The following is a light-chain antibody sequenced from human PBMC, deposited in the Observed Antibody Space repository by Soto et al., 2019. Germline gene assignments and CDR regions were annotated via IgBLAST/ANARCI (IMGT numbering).Light chain of an antibody. Sequence: EIVWTPSAGPLSLSPGERATLSCRASQSVSSSYLAWYQQKPGRAPRLLIYGASSRATGIPDRFSGSGSGTEFTLTISSLEPEDFAVYYCQQRSNWPPITFGQGTRLEIK. V-gene: IGKV3D-20*02. CDR3: QQRSNWPPIT. J-gene: IGKJ5*01. CDR1: QSVSSSY. CDR2: GAS.